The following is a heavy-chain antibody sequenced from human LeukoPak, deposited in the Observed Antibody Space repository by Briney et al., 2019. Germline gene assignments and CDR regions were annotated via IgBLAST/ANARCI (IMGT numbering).Heavy chain of an antibody. Sequence: SETLSLTCAVSGGSISSGGYSWSWIRQPPGKGLEWIGYIYYSGSTYYNPSLKSRVTISVDTSKNQFSLKLSSVTAADTAVYYCARVEMATITYAFDIWGQGTMVTVSS. D-gene: IGHD5-24*01. J-gene: IGHJ3*02. V-gene: IGHV4-30-4*07. CDR1: GGSISSGGYS. CDR3: ARVEMATITYAFDI. CDR2: IYYSGST.